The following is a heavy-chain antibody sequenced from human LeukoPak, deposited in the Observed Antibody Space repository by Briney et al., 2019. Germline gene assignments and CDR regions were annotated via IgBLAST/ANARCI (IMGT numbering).Heavy chain of an antibody. D-gene: IGHD2-8*01. V-gene: IGHV3-23*01. CDR2: ISGSGDDT. J-gene: IGHJ4*02. Sequence: GGSLRLSCAASGFTFSSHDMRWVRQAPGEGLEWVSGISGSGDDTYYPDSVKGRFTISRDNSKNTLYLEITSLRAEDTAMYYCARRYCSNGACFGFTLDYWGQGTLVTVSS. CDR3: ARRYCSNGACFGFTLDY. CDR1: GFTFSSHD.